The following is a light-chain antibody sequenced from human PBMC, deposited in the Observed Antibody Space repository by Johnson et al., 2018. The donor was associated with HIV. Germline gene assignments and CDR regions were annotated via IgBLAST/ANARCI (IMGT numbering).Light chain of an antibody. CDR1: SSDMGNYA. J-gene: IGLJ1*01. CDR2: ENN. Sequence: QAVLTQPPSVSAAPGQTVTISCSGSSSDMGNYAVSWYQQLPGTAPKLLIYENNKRPSGIPDRFSGSKSGTSATLGITGLQTGDEADYYCGTWDSSLSVLYVFGTGTKVTVL. V-gene: IGLV1-51*02. CDR3: GTWDSSLSVLYV.